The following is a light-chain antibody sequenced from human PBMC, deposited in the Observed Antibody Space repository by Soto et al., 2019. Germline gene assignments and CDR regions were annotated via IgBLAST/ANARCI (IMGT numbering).Light chain of an antibody. V-gene: IGKV3-20*01. CDR1: QSVSSN. Sequence: EIVMTQSPATLSVSPGEGATLSCRASQSVSSNLAWYQQKPGQAPRLLIFGASTRATGIPDRFSGSGSGTDFTLTISRLEPEDFAVYYCQQYGSSRTWTFGQGTKVDIK. CDR2: GAS. J-gene: IGKJ1*01. CDR3: QQYGSSRTWT.